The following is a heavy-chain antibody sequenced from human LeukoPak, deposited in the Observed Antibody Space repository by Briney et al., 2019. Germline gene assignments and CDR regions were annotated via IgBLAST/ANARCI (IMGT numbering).Heavy chain of an antibody. CDR2: IWSDGNNK. V-gene: IGHV3-33*01. Sequence: GTSLRLSCAASGFTFSRYGMHWVRQAPGKGLEWVAVIWSDGNNKEHGDSVKGRFTISRDNSKNTLYLQMNSLRAEDTAMYYCARDYCSSISCMDAWGQGTTVTASS. CDR1: GFTFSRYG. CDR3: ARDYCSSISCMDA. J-gene: IGHJ6*02. D-gene: IGHD2-2*01.